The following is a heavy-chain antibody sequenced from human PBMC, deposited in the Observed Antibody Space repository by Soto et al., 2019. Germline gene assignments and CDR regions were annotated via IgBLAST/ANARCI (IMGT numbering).Heavy chain of an antibody. J-gene: IGHJ2*01. CDR3: AREYSSSAQYLYFDV. Sequence: QVQLVQSGAEVKKPGSSVKVSCKVSGGTFSSYAIGWVRQAPGQGLEWMGGIIPITGTVNYAQKFQGRVTITADESTTTVYMELSSLRSEDTAVYYCAREYSSSAQYLYFDVRGRGTLVTVSS. V-gene: IGHV1-69*01. CDR1: GGTFSSYA. CDR2: IIPITGTV. D-gene: IGHD6-6*01.